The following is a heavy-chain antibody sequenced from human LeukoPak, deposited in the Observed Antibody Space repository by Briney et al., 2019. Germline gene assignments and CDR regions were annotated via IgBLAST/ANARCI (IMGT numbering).Heavy chain of an antibody. CDR2: INSSGSTI. D-gene: IGHD1-14*01. Sequence: PGGSLRLSCAASGFTFSDYYMSWIRQAPGKGLEWVSYINSSGSTIYYAASVKGRLNISRDNAKNSLYLQMNSLRAEDTAVYYCARDEGPDFDYWGQGTLVTVSS. V-gene: IGHV3-11*04. J-gene: IGHJ4*02. CDR3: ARDEGPDFDY. CDR1: GFTFSDYY.